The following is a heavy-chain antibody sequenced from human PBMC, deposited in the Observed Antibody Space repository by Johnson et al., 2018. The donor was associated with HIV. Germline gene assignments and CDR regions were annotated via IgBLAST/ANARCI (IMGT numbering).Heavy chain of an antibody. D-gene: IGHD4-23*01. CDR1: GFTFSSYG. V-gene: IGHV3-NL1*01. Sequence: QVQLVEYGGGLVQPGGSMRLSCAASGFTFSSYGMHWVRQAQGKGLEWVSVIYSGGSTYYPDSVKGRFTISRDNSKNTLYLQMNSLRAEDTAVYYCAKRPCCNSGFVDAFDIWGQGTMVTVSS. CDR2: IYSGGST. CDR3: AKRPCCNSGFVDAFDI. J-gene: IGHJ3*02.